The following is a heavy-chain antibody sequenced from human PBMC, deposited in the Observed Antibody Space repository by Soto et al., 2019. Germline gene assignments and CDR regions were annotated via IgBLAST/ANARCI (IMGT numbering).Heavy chain of an antibody. CDR1: GGSFSDYF. CDR2: INHRGST. CDR3: ARVGGVAARTFDY. D-gene: IGHD2-15*01. V-gene: IGHV4-34*01. J-gene: IGHJ4*02. Sequence: PSETLSLTCAVYGGSFSDYFWTWIRQSPGKGLEWIGDINHRGSTSYNPSLKSRVTISVDASKNQVSLRLTSVTAADTAVYYCARVGGVAARTFDYWGQGTVVTVSS.